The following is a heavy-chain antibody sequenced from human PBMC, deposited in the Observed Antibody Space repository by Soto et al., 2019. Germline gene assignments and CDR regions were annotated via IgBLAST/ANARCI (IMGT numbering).Heavy chain of an antibody. D-gene: IGHD3-16*01. J-gene: IGHJ4*02. CDR3: AKGGHIDF. CDR2: IKADGSET. V-gene: IGHV3-7*03. CDR1: GFSFSTYW. Sequence: GGSLRLSCVASGFSFSTYWMSWVRQVPGTGLEWVANIKADGSETHYVDSVRGRFTISRDNAKTSLYLQVNSLRAEDTAVYYCAKGGHIDFCGQGTLVTVSS.